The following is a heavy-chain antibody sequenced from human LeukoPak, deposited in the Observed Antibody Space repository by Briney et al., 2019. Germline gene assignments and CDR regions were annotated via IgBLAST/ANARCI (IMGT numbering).Heavy chain of an antibody. CDR2: IFHTGSS. V-gene: IGHV4-30-2*01. D-gene: IGHD3-10*01. J-gene: IGHJ5*02. CDR1: GDTISSGDYS. CDR3: ARELWFVNAPGSWLDP. Sequence: SQTLSLTCTVSGDTISSGDYSWGWIRQPSGKGLEWIGYIFHTGSSYYNPSLRSRVTISVDRSRNQFSLRLTSVTAADTAVYYCARELWFVNAPGSWLDPWGPGTLVAVSS.